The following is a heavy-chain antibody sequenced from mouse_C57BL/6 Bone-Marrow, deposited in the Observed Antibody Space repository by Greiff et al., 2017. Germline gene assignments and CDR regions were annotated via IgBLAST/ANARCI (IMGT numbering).Heavy chain of an antibody. CDR2: IYPGSGST. V-gene: IGHV1-55*01. CDR1: GYTFTSYW. J-gene: IGHJ4*01. Sequence: QVQLQQPGAELVKPGASVKMSCKASGYTFTSYWITWVKQRPGQGLEWIGDIYPGSGSTNYNEKFKSKATLTVDTSSSTAYMQLSSLTSEDSAVYYCARRPGVYYYGRGDMDYWGQGTSVTVSS. CDR3: ARRPGVYYYGRGDMDY. D-gene: IGHD1-1*01.